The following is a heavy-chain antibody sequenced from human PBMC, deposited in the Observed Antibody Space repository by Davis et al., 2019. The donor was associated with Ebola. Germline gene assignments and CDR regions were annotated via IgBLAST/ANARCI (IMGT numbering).Heavy chain of an antibody. Sequence: HTGGSLRLSCTASGFSFSNSWMHWIRQAPGQGLVWVSRINSDGSTTNYADSVKGRFTISRDNAKSTVFLQMNNLRVEDTAVYYCARGAGAGGKNYVIEYWGQGSLVTVSS. V-gene: IGHV3-74*01. D-gene: IGHD3-16*01. CDR3: ARGAGAGGKNYVIEY. CDR1: GFSFSNSW. J-gene: IGHJ4*02. CDR2: INSDGSTT.